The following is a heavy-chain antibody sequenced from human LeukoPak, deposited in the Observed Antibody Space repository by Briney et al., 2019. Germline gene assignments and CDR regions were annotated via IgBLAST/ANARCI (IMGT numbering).Heavy chain of an antibody. CDR3: ARSSGYYLPNYFDY. Sequence: GGSLRLSCAASGFTFSSYAMHWVRQAPGKGLEWVAVISYDGSNKYYADSVKGRFTISRDNSKNTLYLQMNSLRAEDTAVYYCARSSGYYLPNYFDYWGQGTLVTVSS. CDR2: ISYDGSNK. V-gene: IGHV3-30*04. J-gene: IGHJ4*02. D-gene: IGHD3-22*01. CDR1: GFTFSSYA.